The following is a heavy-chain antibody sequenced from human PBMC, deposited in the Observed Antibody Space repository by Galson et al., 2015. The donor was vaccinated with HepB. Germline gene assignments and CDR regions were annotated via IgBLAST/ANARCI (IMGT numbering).Heavy chain of an antibody. D-gene: IGHD2-2*01. CDR1: GFTFSSYG. CDR3: AKDLGGYCSSTSCYNYYYGMDV. V-gene: IGHV3-30*18. J-gene: IGHJ6*02. CDR2: ISYDGSNK. Sequence: SLRLSCAASGFTFSSYGMHWVRQAPGKGLEWVAVISYDGSNKYYADSVKGRFTISRDNSKNTLYLQMNSLRAEDTAVYYCAKDLGGYCSSTSCYNYYYGMDVWGQGTTVTVSS.